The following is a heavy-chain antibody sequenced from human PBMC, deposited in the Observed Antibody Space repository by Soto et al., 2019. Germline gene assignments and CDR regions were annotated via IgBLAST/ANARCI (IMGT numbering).Heavy chain of an antibody. J-gene: IGHJ6*02. D-gene: IGHD7-27*01. V-gene: IGHV2-5*02. Sequence: QITLKESGPTLVKPTQTLTLTCTFSGFSLSTSGVGVGWIRQPPGKALEWLALIYWADDKRYSPSLKRRLTITKDTSKNQVVRTTTNMDPVDTATYYCAHTLPPWGGMAVWGQGTTVTASS. CDR3: AHTLPPWGGMAV. CDR2: IYWADDK. CDR1: GFSLSTSGVG.